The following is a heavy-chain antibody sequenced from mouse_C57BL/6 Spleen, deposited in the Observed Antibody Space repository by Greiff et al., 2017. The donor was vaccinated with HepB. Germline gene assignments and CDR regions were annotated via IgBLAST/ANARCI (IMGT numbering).Heavy chain of an antibody. V-gene: IGHV5-17*01. Sequence: EVHLVESGGGLVKPGGSLKLSCAASGFTFSDYGMHWVRQAPEKGLEWVAYISSGSSTIYYADTVKGRFTISRDNAKNTLFLQMTSLRSEDTAMYYCARRYWDYWYFDVWGTGTTVTVSS. CDR3: ARRYWDYWYFDV. CDR1: GFTFSDYG. D-gene: IGHD4-1*01. CDR2: ISSGSSTI. J-gene: IGHJ1*03.